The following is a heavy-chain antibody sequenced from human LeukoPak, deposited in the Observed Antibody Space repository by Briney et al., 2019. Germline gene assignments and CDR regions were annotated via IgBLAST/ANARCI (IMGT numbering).Heavy chain of an antibody. CDR1: GFTFSSCS. Sequence: GGSLRLSCAASGFTFSSCSMNWVRQAPGKGLEWVSSISSSSSYIYYADSVKGRFTISRDNAKSSLYLQMNSLRAEDTAVYYCVRFPVAPIGYFDYWGQGTLVTVSS. CDR2: ISSSSSYI. D-gene: IGHD2-15*01. V-gene: IGHV3-21*01. CDR3: VRFPVAPIGYFDY. J-gene: IGHJ4*02.